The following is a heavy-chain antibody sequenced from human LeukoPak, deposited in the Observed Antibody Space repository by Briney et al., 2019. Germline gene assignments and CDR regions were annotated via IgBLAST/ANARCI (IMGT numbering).Heavy chain of an antibody. J-gene: IGHJ4*02. CDR3: TRDLGYSSSSATPLDY. D-gene: IGHD6-6*01. CDR2: ISAYNGNT. Sequence: GGSVKVSCKASGYTLTSHGISWVRQAPGQGLEWMGWISAYNGNTNYAQKLQGRVTMTTDTSTSTAYMELRSLRSDDTAVYYSTRDLGYSSSSATPLDYWGQGTLVTVSS. CDR1: GYTLTSHG. V-gene: IGHV1-18*01.